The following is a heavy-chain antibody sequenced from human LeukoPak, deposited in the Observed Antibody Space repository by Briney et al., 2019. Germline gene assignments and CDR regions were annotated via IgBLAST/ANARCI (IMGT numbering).Heavy chain of an antibody. CDR1: GDSISSGGYT. D-gene: IGHD5-18*01. Sequence: SETLSLTCAVSGDSISSGGYTWSWIRQPPGKGLEWIGYIYYAGSTNYNPSLESRVTISIDRSKNQFSLRLTSVTAADTAVYYCARGDTVMDYWGQGTLVTVSS. CDR3: ARGDTVMDY. V-gene: IGHV4-30-2*01. J-gene: IGHJ4*02. CDR2: IYYAGST.